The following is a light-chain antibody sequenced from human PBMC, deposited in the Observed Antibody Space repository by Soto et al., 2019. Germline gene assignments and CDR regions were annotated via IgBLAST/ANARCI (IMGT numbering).Light chain of an antibody. Sequence: DIQMTQSPSSLSSSVGDRVTIPCQASQDISNYLNWYQQKPGKAPTLLIYDASNLETGVPSRFSGSGSGTDFTFTISSLQPEDIATYYCQQYDNLPFTFGPGTKVDIK. CDR2: DAS. J-gene: IGKJ3*01. CDR3: QQYDNLPFT. V-gene: IGKV1-33*01. CDR1: QDISNY.